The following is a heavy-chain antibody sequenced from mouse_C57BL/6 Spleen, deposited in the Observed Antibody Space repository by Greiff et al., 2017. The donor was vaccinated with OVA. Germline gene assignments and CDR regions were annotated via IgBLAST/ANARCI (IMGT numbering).Heavy chain of an antibody. J-gene: IGHJ3*01. V-gene: IGHV1-81*01. CDR2: IYPRSGNT. CDR1: GYTFTSYG. CDR3: AREGSYDYDGFAY. D-gene: IGHD2-4*01. Sequence: QVQLQQSGAELARPGASVKLSCKASGYTFTSYGISWVKQRTGQGLEWIGEIYPRSGNTYYNEKFKGKATLTADKSSSTAYMELRSLTSEDSAVYFCAREGSYDYDGFAYWGQGTLVTVSA.